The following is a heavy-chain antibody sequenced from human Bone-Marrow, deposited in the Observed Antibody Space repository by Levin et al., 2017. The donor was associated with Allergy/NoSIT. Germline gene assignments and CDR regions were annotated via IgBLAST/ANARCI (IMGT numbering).Heavy chain of an antibody. V-gene: IGHV3-23*01. CDR2: ISGSGGST. D-gene: IGHD3-9*01. CDR1: GFTFSSYA. J-gene: IGHJ4*02. CDR3: AKVGRTNYDILTGYRNGRLHFDY. Sequence: PGGSLRLSCAASGFTFSSYAMSWVRQAPGKGLEWVSAISGSGGSTYYADSVKGRFTISRDNSKNTLYLQMNSLRAEDTAVYYCAKVGRTNYDILTGYRNGRLHFDYWGQGTLVTVSS.